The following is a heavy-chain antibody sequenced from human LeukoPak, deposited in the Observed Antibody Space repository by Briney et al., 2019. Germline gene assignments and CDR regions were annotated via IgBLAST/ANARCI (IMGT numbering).Heavy chain of an antibody. CDR1: GGSFSGYY. CDR2: INHSGST. Sequence: SSETLSLTCAVYGGSFSGYYWSWIRRPPGKGLEWIGEINHSGSTNYNPSLKSRVTISVDTSKNQFSLKLSSVTAADTAVYYCASSPFGSNDYWGQGTLVTVSS. V-gene: IGHV4-34*01. CDR3: ASSPFGSNDY. J-gene: IGHJ4*02. D-gene: IGHD1-26*01.